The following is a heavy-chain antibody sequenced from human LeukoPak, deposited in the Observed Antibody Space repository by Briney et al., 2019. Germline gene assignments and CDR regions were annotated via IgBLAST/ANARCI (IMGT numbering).Heavy chain of an antibody. J-gene: IGHJ3*02. CDR3: ARPKRWLPGAFDI. V-gene: IGHV4-39*01. D-gene: IGHD5-24*01. CDR2: IYYSGST. CDR1: GGSISSSSYY. Sequence: SETLSLTCTVSGGSISSSSYYWGWTRQPPGKGLEWIGSIYYSGSTYYNPSLKSRVTISVDTSKNQFSLKLSSVTAADTAVYYCARPKRWLPGAFDIWGQRTMVTVSS.